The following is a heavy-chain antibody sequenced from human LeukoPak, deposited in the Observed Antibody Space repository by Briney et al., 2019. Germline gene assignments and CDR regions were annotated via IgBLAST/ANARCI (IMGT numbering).Heavy chain of an antibody. CDR3: ARGGCGGGNCYSGTGWFES. CDR1: GFTFSSYG. Sequence: GGSLRLSCAASGFTFSSYGMHWVRQAPGKGLEWVAFIRYDGSNKYYADSVKGRFTISRDNSKHTLYLQMNRLRAEDTAVYYCARGGCGGGNCYSGTGWFESWGQGALVIVST. V-gene: IGHV3-30*02. J-gene: IGHJ5*01. D-gene: IGHD2-21*02. CDR2: IRYDGSNK.